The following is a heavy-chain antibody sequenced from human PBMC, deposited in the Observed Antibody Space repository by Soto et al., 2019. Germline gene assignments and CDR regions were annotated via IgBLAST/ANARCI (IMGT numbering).Heavy chain of an antibody. CDR1: GFTFSSYA. D-gene: IGHD7-27*01. CDR2: ISYDGSNK. CDR3: ARAKLGMRAFDI. V-gene: IGHV3-30-3*01. Sequence: GGSLRLSCAASGFTFSSYAMHWVRQAPGKGLEWVAVISYDGSNKYYADSVKGRFTISRDNSKNTLYLQMNSLRAEDTAVYYCARAKLGMRAFDIWGQGTMVTVSS. J-gene: IGHJ3*02.